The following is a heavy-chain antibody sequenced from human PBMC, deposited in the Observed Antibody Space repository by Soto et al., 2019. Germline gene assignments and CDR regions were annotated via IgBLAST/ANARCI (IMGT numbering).Heavy chain of an antibody. CDR1: GYTFTSYG. V-gene: IGHV1-18*01. CDR2: ISAYNGNT. CDR3: ARGRLRWFGEEGESGAFDI. J-gene: IGHJ3*02. Sequence: QVQLVQSGAEVKKPGASVKVSCKASGYTFTSYGISWVRQAPGQGLEWMGWISAYNGNTNYAQKLQGRATMTTDTSTSTDYMELRGLRSDDTAVYYCARGRLRWFGEEGESGAFDIWGQGTVVTVSS. D-gene: IGHD3-10*01.